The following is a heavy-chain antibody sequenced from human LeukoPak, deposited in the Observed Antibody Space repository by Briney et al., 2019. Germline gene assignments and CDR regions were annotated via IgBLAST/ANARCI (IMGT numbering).Heavy chain of an antibody. D-gene: IGHD3-10*01. CDR1: GFSVSGNY. CDR3: AKDMVRPRD. J-gene: IGHJ4*02. CDR2: IYGGGST. Sequence: GGSLILSCAGTGFSVSGNYMAWVRQAPGKGLEWVSTIYGGGSTYYADSVKGRFTISRDNSKNTLYLQMNSLRAEDTAVYYCAKDMVRPRDWGQGTLVTVSS. V-gene: IGHV3-53*01.